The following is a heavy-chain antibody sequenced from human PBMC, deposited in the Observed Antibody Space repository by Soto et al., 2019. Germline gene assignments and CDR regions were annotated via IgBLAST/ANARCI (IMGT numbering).Heavy chain of an antibody. CDR1: GFTFSSYA. CDR2: ISYDGSNK. V-gene: IGHV3-30-3*01. D-gene: IGHD2-15*01. J-gene: IGHJ4*02. CDR3: ARDGYCSGGSCYSVPVFDY. Sequence: GGSLRLSCAASGFTFSSYAMHWVRQAPGKGLEWVAVISYDGSNKYYADSVKGRFTISRDNSKNTLYLQMNSLRAEDTAVYYCARDGYCSGGSCYSVPVFDYWGQGTLVTVS.